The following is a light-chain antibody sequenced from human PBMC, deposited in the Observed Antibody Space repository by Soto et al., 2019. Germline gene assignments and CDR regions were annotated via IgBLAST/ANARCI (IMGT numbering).Light chain of an antibody. CDR1: QSVSSN. J-gene: IGKJ1*01. Sequence: EIVMTQSPATLSVSPGERATLSCRASQSVSSNLAWYQQKPGQAPRLLIYGASTRATGIPARFSGSGSGTEFTLTISSMQLEDFAVYYCQQYNNWSPWTFGQGTKVEIK. V-gene: IGKV3-15*01. CDR3: QQYNNWSPWT. CDR2: GAS.